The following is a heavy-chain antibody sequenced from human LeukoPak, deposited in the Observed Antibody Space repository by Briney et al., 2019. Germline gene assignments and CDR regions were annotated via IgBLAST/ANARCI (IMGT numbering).Heavy chain of an antibody. V-gene: IGHV3-48*03. CDR3: ARERYDAFDI. Sequence: GGSLRLSCAASGFTFSRYEMNWVRQAPGKGLEWVSYISRSGDTIYFADSVKGRFTISRDNAKNSLYLQMSSLRAEDTAVYYCARERYDAFDIWGQGTMVTVSS. D-gene: IGHD3-16*02. J-gene: IGHJ3*02. CDR1: GFTFSRYE. CDR2: ISRSGDTI.